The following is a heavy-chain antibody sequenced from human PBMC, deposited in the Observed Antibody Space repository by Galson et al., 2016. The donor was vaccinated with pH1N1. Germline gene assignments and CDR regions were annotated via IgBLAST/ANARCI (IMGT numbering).Heavy chain of an antibody. D-gene: IGHD2-15*01. CDR1: GYTFSKFW. CDR3: AGRSAEYDMDV. J-gene: IGHJ6*02. Sequence: QSGAEVKKPGESLRISCEGSGYTFSKFWIAWVRQMPGKGLEWMGNIYPGDSDTKYSPSFEGQVTFSADKSISTAFLQWSSLKASDTAIYFCAGRSAEYDMDVWGQGTKVIVSS. CDR2: IYPGDSDT. V-gene: IGHV5-51*03.